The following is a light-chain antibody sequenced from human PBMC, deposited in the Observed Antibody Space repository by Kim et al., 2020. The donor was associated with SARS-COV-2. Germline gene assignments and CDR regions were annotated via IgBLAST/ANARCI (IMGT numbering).Light chain of an antibody. CDR3: ATWDSSLSVGV. CDR1: RSNIGNNP. J-gene: IGLJ3*02. Sequence: QSVLTQPPSVSAAPGQKVTISCSGSRSNIGNNPVSWYQQFPGTAPKLITYYNDKRPSGIPDRFSSSKSSTSATLGITGLRTGDEADYYCATWDSSLSVGVFGGGTQLTVL. V-gene: IGLV1-51*01. CDR2: YND.